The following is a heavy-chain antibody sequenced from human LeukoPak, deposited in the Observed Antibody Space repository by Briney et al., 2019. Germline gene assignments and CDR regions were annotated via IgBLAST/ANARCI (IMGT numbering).Heavy chain of an antibody. V-gene: IGHV3-30*19. CDR1: GFNFSSYW. D-gene: IGHD3-22*01. CDR3: ARHHDSIGYYDFDD. CDR2: ISSHESNK. J-gene: IGHJ4*02. Sequence: GGSLRLSCGGTGFNFSSYWMSWVRQAPGKGLEWVAVISSHESNKFYADSVMGRFTISRDNSKNTLFLQMNSLRPEDTALYYCARHHDSIGYYDFDDWGQGTLVTVSS.